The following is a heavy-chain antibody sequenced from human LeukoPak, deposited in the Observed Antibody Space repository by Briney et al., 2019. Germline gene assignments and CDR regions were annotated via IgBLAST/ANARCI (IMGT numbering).Heavy chain of an antibody. J-gene: IGHJ4*02. CDR3: AKEGVLRYFDFDY. Sequence: GGSLRLSCAASGFTFSSYAMSWVRQAPGKGLEWVSGINNVGGGTYYPDSAKGRFTISRDNSKNTLSLQMNSLRAEDTAVYYCAKEGVLRYFDFDYWGQGTLVTVSS. CDR2: INNVGGGT. CDR1: GFTFSSYA. V-gene: IGHV3-23*01. D-gene: IGHD3-9*01.